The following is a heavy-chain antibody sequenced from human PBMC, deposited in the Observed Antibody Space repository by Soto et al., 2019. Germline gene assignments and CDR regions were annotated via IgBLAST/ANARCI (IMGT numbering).Heavy chain of an antibody. CDR1: GFTVSSNY. CDR3: ATSMVRGKYYYYMDV. V-gene: IGHV3-66*01. J-gene: IGHJ6*03. Sequence: GGSLRLSCAASGFTVSSNYMSWVRQAPGKGLEWVSVIYSGGSTYYADSVKGRFTISRDNSKNTLYLQMNSLGAEETAVYYCATSMVRGKYYYYMDVWGKGTTVTVSS. D-gene: IGHD3-10*01. CDR2: IYSGGST.